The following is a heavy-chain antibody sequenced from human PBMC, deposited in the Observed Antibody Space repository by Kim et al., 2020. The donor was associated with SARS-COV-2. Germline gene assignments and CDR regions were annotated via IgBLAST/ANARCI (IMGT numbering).Heavy chain of an antibody. J-gene: IGHJ6*02. CDR2: IYSGGST. CDR1: GFTVSSNY. D-gene: IGHD1-7*01. Sequence: GGSLRLSCAASGFTVSSNYMSWVRQAPGKGLEWVSVIYSGGSTYYADSVKGRFTISRDNSKNTLYLQMNSLRAEDTAVYYCARAQLRWNYYYGMDVWGQGTTVTVSS. CDR3: ARAQLRWNYYYGMDV. V-gene: IGHV3-53*01.